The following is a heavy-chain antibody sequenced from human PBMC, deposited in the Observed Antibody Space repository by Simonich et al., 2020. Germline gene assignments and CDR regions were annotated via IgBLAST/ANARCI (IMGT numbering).Heavy chain of an antibody. CDR2: ISTYNRNT. D-gene: IGHD1-1*01. J-gene: IGHJ3*02. CDR1: GYTFTSYG. V-gene: IGHV1-18*01. CDR3: ARSTTGTTAFDI. Sequence: QVQLVQSGAEVKKPGASVKVSCKASGYTFTSYGISWGRQAPGQGLEWMGWISTYNRNTKHAQKLKGRVTMTTDTATSKADMELRSLRSDDTAVYYCARSTTGTTAFDIWGQGTMVTVSS.